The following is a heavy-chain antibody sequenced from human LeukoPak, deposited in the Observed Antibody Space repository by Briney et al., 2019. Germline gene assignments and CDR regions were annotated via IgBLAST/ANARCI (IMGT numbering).Heavy chain of an antibody. CDR2: IYTSGST. J-gene: IGHJ6*03. Sequence: SETLSLTCTVSGGSISSGSYYWSWIRQPAGKGLDWIGRIYTSGSTNYNPSIKSRVTISVDTSKNQFSLKLSSVTAADTAVYYCASSGWDNYYYYYMDVWGKGTTVTISS. CDR3: ASSGWDNYYYYYMDV. V-gene: IGHV4-61*02. D-gene: IGHD6-19*01. CDR1: GGSISSGSYY.